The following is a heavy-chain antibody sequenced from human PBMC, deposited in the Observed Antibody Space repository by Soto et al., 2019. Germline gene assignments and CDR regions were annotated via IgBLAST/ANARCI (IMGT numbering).Heavy chain of an antibody. D-gene: IGHD5-18*01. CDR3: ARDRGYSYGPFDY. Sequence: SETLSLTCTVSGGSISSSSYYWGWIRQPPGKGLEWIGSIYYSGSTYYNPSLKSRVTISVDTSKNQFSLKLSSVTAADTAVYYCARDRGYSYGPFDYWGQGTLVTVSS. J-gene: IGHJ4*02. CDR1: GGSISSSSYY. V-gene: IGHV4-39*07. CDR2: IYYSGST.